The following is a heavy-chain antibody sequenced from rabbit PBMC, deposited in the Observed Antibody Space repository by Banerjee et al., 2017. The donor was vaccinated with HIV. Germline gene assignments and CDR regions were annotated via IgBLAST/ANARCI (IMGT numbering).Heavy chain of an antibody. CDR1: RFTLSSYW. Sequence: QSLEESGGDLVKPGASLTLTRTASRFTLSSYWMCWVRQAPGKGLEWIGCIYTGSSGSTYYASWAKGRFTISKSTSLNTVTLQMTSLTAADTATYFCARDLAGYVYDPFNLWGPGTLVTVS. CDR2: IYTGSSGST. V-gene: IGHV1S40*01. CDR3: ARDLAGYVYDPFNL. D-gene: IGHD6-1*01. J-gene: IGHJ4*01.